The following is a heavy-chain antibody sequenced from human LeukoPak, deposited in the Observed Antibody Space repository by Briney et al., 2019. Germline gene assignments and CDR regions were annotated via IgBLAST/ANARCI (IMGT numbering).Heavy chain of an antibody. CDR2: ISAYNGNT. Sequence: ASVKVSCKASGYTFTCYGISWVRQAPGQGLEWMGGISAYNGNTNNAQKLQGRVTMTTDTSTSTAYMELRSLRSDDTAVYYCARAPSGYYQENRWSAEYFQHWGQGTLVTVSS. V-gene: IGHV1-18*01. J-gene: IGHJ1*01. CDR1: GYTFTCYG. D-gene: IGHD3-22*01. CDR3: ARAPSGYYQENRWSAEYFQH.